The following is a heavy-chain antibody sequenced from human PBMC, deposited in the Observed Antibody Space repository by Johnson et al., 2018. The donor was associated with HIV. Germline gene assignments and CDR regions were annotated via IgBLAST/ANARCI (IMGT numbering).Heavy chain of an antibody. D-gene: IGHD6-19*01. CDR1: GFTVSSNY. V-gene: IGHV3-66*01. CDR3: AKALWLAEKFDAFDI. CDR2: IYSGGST. Sequence: VQLVESGGGLVQPGGSLRLSCAASGFTVSSNYMSWVRQAPGKGLEWVSVIYSGGSTYYADSVKGRFTISRDNSKNTLYLEMNSLRAEDTAVYYCAKALWLAEKFDAFDIWGQGTMVTVSS. J-gene: IGHJ3*02.